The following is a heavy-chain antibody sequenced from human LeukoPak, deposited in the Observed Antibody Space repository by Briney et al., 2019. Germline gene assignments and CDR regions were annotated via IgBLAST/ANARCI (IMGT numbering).Heavy chain of an antibody. CDR1: GFTFSSYG. Sequence: GGSLRLSCAASGFTFSSYGMHWVRQAPGKGLEWVAVIWYDGSNKYYADSVKGRFTISRDNSKNTLYLQMNSLRAEDTAVYYCARLFRVVVPAANTHFDYWGQGTLVTVSS. D-gene: IGHD2-2*01. CDR2: IWYDGSNK. J-gene: IGHJ4*02. V-gene: IGHV3-33*01. CDR3: ARLFRVVVPAANTHFDY.